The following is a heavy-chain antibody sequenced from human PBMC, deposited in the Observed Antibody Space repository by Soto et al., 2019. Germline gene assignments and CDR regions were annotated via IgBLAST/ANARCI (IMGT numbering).Heavy chain of an antibody. V-gene: IGHV4-61*01. J-gene: IGHJ5*02. CDR2: IYYSGST. CDR3: ARAVAGYWFDP. Sequence: SETLSLTCTVSGGSVSSGSYYWSWIRQPPGKGLEWIGYIYYSGSTNYNPSLKSRVTISVDTSKNQFSLKLSSVTAADRAVYYCARAVAGYWFDPWGQGTLVTVSS. D-gene: IGHD6-19*01. CDR1: GGSVSSGSYY.